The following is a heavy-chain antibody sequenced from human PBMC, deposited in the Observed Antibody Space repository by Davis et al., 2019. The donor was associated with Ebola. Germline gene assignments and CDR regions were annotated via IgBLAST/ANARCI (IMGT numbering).Heavy chain of an antibody. CDR2: IYYSGST. J-gene: IGHJ4*02. Sequence: MPSETLSLTCTVSGDSIGSSSYYWGWIRRPPGKGLEWIGSIYYSGSTYYNPSLKSRVTISVDTVKNQFSLKLSSVTATDTAVYYCARHQTGREISFGAGGYYFDYWGQGTLVTVSS. D-gene: IGHD3-16*01. CDR3: ARHQTGREISFGAGGYYFDY. V-gene: IGHV4-39*01. CDR1: GDSIGSSSYY.